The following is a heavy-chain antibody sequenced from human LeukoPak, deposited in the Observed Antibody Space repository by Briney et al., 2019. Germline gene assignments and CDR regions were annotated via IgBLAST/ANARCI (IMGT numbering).Heavy chain of an antibody. CDR2: IIPIFGTA. CDR3: ARDLGEYDSSGYYKSEFDY. Sequence: GGSLRLSCAASGFTFSSYAISWVRQAPGQGLEWMGGIIPIFGTANYAQKLQGRVTMTTDTSTSTAYMELRSLRSDDTAVYYCARDLGEYDSSGYYKSEFDYWGQGTLVTVSS. J-gene: IGHJ4*02. CDR1: GFTFSSYA. V-gene: IGHV1-69*05. D-gene: IGHD3-22*01.